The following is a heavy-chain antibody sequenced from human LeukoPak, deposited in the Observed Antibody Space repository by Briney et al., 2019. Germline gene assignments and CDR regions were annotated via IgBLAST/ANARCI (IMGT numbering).Heavy chain of an antibody. Sequence: GGSLRLSCAASGFTFSSYWMHWVRQAPGKGLVWVSRINSDGSSTIYADSVKGRFTISRDNAKNTLYLQMNSLRAEDTAVYYCARVGGIQLWWTAYYYYYMDVWGKGTTVTVSS. J-gene: IGHJ6*03. CDR3: ARVGGIQLWWTAYYYYYMDV. V-gene: IGHV3-74*01. CDR1: GFTFSSYW. CDR2: INSDGSST. D-gene: IGHD5-18*01.